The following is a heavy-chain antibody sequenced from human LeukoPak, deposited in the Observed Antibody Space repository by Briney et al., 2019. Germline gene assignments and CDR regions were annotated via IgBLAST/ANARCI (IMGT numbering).Heavy chain of an antibody. D-gene: IGHD3-22*01. CDR3: ASLYDSTGFCFDY. J-gene: IGHJ4*02. Sequence: GGSLRLSCVVSGFRFSDYYMSWIRQTPGKGLELISYISGSGDAIYYTDSVKGRFTISRDNAKNSLYLQLDNLSAEDTAFYYCASLYDSTGFCFDYWGQGALVAVS. CDR2: ISGSGDAI. CDR1: GFRFSDYY. V-gene: IGHV3-11*01.